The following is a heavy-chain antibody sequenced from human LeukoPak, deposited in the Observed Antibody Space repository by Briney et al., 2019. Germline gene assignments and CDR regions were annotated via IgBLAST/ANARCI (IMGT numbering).Heavy chain of an antibody. CDR2: ISYDGSNK. CDR1: GSTFSNYA. CDR3: AKVKDPYEVLYWFDP. V-gene: IGHV3-30-3*01. D-gene: IGHD2-15*01. J-gene: IGHJ5*02. Sequence: GGSLRLSCAASGSTFSNYAMHWVRQAPGKGLEWVAVISYDGSNKYYADSLKGRFTISRDNSKNTLYLQVNSLIPEDTAVYYCAKVKDPYEVLYWFDPWGQGTLVTVSS.